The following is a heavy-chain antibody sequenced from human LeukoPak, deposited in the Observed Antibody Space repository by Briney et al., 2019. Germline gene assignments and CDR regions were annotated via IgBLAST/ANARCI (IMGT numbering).Heavy chain of an antibody. CDR1: GFRFTSYW. Sequence: GGSLEISCKGSGFRFTSYWIGWVRQVPGKGLEWMGIIYPGDSDTRYSPSFQGQVTISADKSISTAYLQWSSLKASDTAMYYCARLESLYGGNTHWGQGTLVTVSA. D-gene: IGHD4-23*01. J-gene: IGHJ4*02. CDR3: ARLESLYGGNTH. V-gene: IGHV5-51*01. CDR2: IYPGDSDT.